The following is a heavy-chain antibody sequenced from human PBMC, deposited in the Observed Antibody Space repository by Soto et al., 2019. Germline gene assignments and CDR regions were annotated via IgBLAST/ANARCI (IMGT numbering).Heavy chain of an antibody. CDR3: ARHVRGAVTMNWFDP. J-gene: IGHJ5*02. Sequence: QVQLQESGPGLVKASETLSLTCTVYGGSIISSNYYWGWIRQPPGKGLEWIGSVAYGGSTFDNPSLKSRVTLFAETSRNQFSLQLTSVAAADPAIYFCARHVRGAVTMNWFDPWGQGTLVTVSS. D-gene: IGHD4-17*01. CDR2: VAYGGST. V-gene: IGHV4-39*01. CDR1: GGSIISSNYY.